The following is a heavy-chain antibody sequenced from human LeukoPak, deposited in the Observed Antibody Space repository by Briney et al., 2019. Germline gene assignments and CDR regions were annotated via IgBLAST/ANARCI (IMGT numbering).Heavy chain of an antibody. CDR2: IYPGDSDT. J-gene: IGHJ3*02. CDR1: GYSFTSYW. D-gene: IGHD3-3*01. Sequence: GESLKISCKGSGYSFTSYWIGWVRQMPGKGLEWMGIIYPGDSDTRYSPSFQGQVTISADKSTSTAYLQWSSLKASDTAKYYCARQIPRTYYDFWSGYYLSDAFDIWGQGTMVTVSS. V-gene: IGHV5-51*01. CDR3: ARQIPRTYYDFWSGYYLSDAFDI.